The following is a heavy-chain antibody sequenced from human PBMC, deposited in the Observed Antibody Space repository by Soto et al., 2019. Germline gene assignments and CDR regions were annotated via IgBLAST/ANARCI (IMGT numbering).Heavy chain of an antibody. D-gene: IGHD1-26*01. V-gene: IGHV3-53*01. J-gene: IGHJ4*02. CDR1: GFTVSSNY. Sequence: GGSLRLSCAASGFTVSSNYMSWVRQAPGKGLEWVSVIYSGGSTYYADSVKGRFTISRDNSKKTLYLQMNSLRAEDTAVYYWARVRERDYFDYWGQGTLVTVSS. CDR2: IYSGGST. CDR3: ARVRERDYFDY.